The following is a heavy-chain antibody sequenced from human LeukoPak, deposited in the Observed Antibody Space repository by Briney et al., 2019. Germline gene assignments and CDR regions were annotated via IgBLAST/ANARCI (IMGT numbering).Heavy chain of an antibody. CDR2: ISSSGGSS. V-gene: IGHV3-23*01. D-gene: IGHD2-2*01. J-gene: IGHJ3*02. CDR1: GFTFSNYA. CDR3: ATLTIVVVPAAKDDAFDI. Sequence: GGSLRLSCAASGFTFSNYAMSWLRPAPGKGLEWVSAISSSGGSSYYADSVKGRFTIYRDNTTNTLYLKMNRLIAEDTAVYYCATLTIVVVPAAKDDAFDIWGQGTMVTVSS.